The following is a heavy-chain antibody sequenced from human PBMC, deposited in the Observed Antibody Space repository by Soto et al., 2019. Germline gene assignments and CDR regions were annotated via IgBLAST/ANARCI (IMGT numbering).Heavy chain of an antibody. Sequence: QVQLVQSGAEVKKPGASVKVSCKASGYTFTGYYMHWVRQAPGQGLEWMGWINPNSGGTNYAQKCQGWVPMPRGTCISQASMELSRLRSDDTPVYYCPRGPMDIVATRPPPYHYGMDVWGQGTTVTVSS. CDR2: INPNSGGT. J-gene: IGHJ6*02. CDR1: GYTFTGYY. V-gene: IGHV1-2*04. CDR3: PRGPMDIVATRPPPYHYGMDV. D-gene: IGHD5-12*01.